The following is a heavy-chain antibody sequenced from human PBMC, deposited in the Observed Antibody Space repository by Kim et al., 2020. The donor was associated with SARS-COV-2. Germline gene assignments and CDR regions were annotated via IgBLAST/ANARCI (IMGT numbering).Heavy chain of an antibody. D-gene: IGHD3-10*01. CDR2: IYLDDSDA. J-gene: IGHJ5*02. CDR3: AKTTFRGLVGWFDP. CDR1: GYNFSNYW. Sequence: GESLKISCRVSGYNFSNYWIGWVRQMPGKGLEWMGIIYLDDSDARYNPFFQGQVTFSADKSINTAYLRWSSLKASDTAMYYCAKTTFRGLVGWFDPWGQG. V-gene: IGHV5-51*01.